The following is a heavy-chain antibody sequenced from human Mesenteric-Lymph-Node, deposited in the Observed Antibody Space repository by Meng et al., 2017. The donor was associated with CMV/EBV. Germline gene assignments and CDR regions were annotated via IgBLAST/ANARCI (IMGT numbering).Heavy chain of an antibody. D-gene: IGHD1/OR15-1a*01. CDR3: VKDRSYTNNGLDV. J-gene: IGHJ6*02. CDR1: GFTFSDYA. CDR2: INWDSRNA. Sequence: GGSLRLSCAASGFTFSDYALHWVRQTPRKGLEWVSGINWDSRNADYADSVKGRFIISRDNTKYILYLQMNSLRTEDTALYYCVKDRSYTNNGLDVWGQGTTVTVSS. V-gene: IGHV3-9*01.